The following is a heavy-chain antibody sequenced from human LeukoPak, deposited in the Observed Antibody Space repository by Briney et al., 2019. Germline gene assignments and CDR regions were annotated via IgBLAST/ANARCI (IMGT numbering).Heavy chain of an antibody. Sequence: ASVKVSCKASGYTFTSYGISWVRQAPGQGLEWMGWISGYNGNTNYAQKLQGRVTMTTDTSTSTAYMELRSLRSDDTAVYYCARDKRGITMVRGVPLSYYYYMDVWGKGTTVTISS. CDR2: ISGYNGNT. CDR3: ARDKRGITMVRGVPLSYYYYMDV. J-gene: IGHJ6*03. V-gene: IGHV1-18*01. D-gene: IGHD3-10*01. CDR1: GYTFTSYG.